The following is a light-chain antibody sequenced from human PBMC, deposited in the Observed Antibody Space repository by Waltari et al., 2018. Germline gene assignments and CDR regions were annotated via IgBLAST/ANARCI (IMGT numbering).Light chain of an antibody. J-gene: IGKJ4*01. V-gene: IGKV3-15*01. CDR2: AAS. CDR1: HSVGTH. CDR3: QQYNDWPLT. Sequence: EIVMTQSPIILSVSPGERATLSCRASHSVGTHLAWYQQRPGQPPRLVIFAASTGATGVPVRFSGSGSGTEFTLTISSLQSEDFAVYYCQQYNDWPLTFGGGT.